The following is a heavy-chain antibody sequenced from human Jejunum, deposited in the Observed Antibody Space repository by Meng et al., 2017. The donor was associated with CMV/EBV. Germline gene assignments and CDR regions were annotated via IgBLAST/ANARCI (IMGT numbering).Heavy chain of an antibody. CDR2: IYWNDDK. Sequence: LSPSGVGVAWIRQPPGNALEWLALIYWNDDKRYISSLKSRLTVTKDTSKNQVVLTMTNMDPVDTATYYCAHNSHHPWGTYRDYYFDYWGQGTLVTVSS. J-gene: IGHJ4*02. CDR3: AHNSHHPWGTYRDYYFDY. V-gene: IGHV2-5*01. D-gene: IGHD3-16*02. CDR1: LSPSGVG.